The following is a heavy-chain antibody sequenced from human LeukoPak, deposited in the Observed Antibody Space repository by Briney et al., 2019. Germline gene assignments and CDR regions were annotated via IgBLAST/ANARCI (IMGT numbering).Heavy chain of an antibody. CDR3: ARAGGNYYGSGTTIGY. CDR1: GGSINSGGSY. D-gene: IGHD3-10*01. V-gene: IGHV4-31*03. Sequence: SETLSLTCSVSGGSINSGGSYWTWIRQRPGKGLEWIGYISYSGSTYYKPSLKSRVTISVDTSKNQFSLKLSSVTAADTAVYYCARAGGNYYGSGTTIGYWGQGTLVTVSS. J-gene: IGHJ4*02. CDR2: ISYSGST.